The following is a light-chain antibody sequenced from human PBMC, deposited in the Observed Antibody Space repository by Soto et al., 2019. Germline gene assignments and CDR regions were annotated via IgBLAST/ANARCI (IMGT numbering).Light chain of an antibody. CDR3: CSYAGSSTLGV. V-gene: IGLV2-8*01. Sequence: QSALTQPPSASGSPGQSVTISCTGTTSDVGGYNYVSWYQQHPGKAPKLLVYDVDKRPSGVPDRFSGSKSGNTASLTVSGLQAEDEADYYCCSYAGSSTLGVFGGGTKLTVL. CDR2: DVD. CDR1: TSDVGGYNY. J-gene: IGLJ2*01.